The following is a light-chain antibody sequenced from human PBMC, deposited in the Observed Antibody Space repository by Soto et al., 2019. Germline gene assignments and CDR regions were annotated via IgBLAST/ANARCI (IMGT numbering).Light chain of an antibody. Sequence: EIVLTQSPGTLSLSPGERATLSCRASQSVSRYLAWYQQKPGQAPRLLIYGASTRATGVPARFSGSGSGTEFTLTVNSLQSEDFAVYYCQQYNNWPSITFGQGTRLEIK. V-gene: IGKV3-15*01. CDR2: GAS. CDR3: QQYNNWPSIT. CDR1: QSVSRY. J-gene: IGKJ5*01.